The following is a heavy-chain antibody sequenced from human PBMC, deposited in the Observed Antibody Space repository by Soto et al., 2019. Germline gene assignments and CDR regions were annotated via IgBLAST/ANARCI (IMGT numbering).Heavy chain of an antibody. D-gene: IGHD3-3*01. J-gene: IGHJ6*02. CDR3: ARDPGGYYEFWSGSGTNYYGMDV. Sequence: GGSLRLSCAASGFTFSSYWMHWVRQAPGKGLVWVSRINSDGSSTSYADSVKGRFTISRDNAKNTLYLQMNSLRAEDTAVYYCARDPGGYYEFWSGSGTNYYGMDVWGQGTTVTVSS. CDR2: INSDGSST. CDR1: GFTFSSYW. V-gene: IGHV3-74*01.